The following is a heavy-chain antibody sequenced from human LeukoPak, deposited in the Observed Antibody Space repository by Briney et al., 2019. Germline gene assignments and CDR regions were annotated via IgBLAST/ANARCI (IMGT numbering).Heavy chain of an antibody. J-gene: IGHJ3*02. CDR2: IIPIFGTA. CDR1: GPPFSSYA. D-gene: IGHD2-8*02. V-gene: IGHV1-69*01. Sequence: SVKVSCKASGPPFSSYAISWVRQAPGQGLEWMGGIIPIFGTANYAQKFQGRVTITADESTSTAYMELSSLRSEDTAVYYCARPQCCIDDAFDIWGQGTMVTVSS. CDR3: ARPQCCIDDAFDI.